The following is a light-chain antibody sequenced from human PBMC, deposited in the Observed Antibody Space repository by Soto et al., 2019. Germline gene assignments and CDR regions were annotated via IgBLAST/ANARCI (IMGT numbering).Light chain of an antibody. J-gene: IGLJ2*01. CDR3: LSYTRNTTLL. Sequence: QSVLTQPASVSGSPGQSITISCTGTSSDIGGYKYVSWYQHHPGRAPKFIIYEVNNRPSGVSNRFSGSKSGNTASLTIAGLQTEDEADYYCLSYTRNTTLLFGGGTKVTVL. CDR2: EVN. CDR1: SSDIGGYKY. V-gene: IGLV2-14*01.